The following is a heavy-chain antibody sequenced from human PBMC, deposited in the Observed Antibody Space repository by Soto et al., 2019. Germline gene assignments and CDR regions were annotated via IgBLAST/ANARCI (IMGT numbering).Heavy chain of an antibody. D-gene: IGHD3-9*01. CDR2: IIPIFGTA. CDR3: ARDRWYYDILTGYPYYYYGMDV. J-gene: IGHJ6*02. CDR1: GGTFSSYA. V-gene: IGHV1-69*13. Sequence: SVKVSCKASGGTFSSYAISWVRQAPGQGLEWMGGIIPIFGTANYAQKFQGRVTITADESTSTAYMELSSLRSEDTAVYYCARDRWYYDILTGYPYYYYGMDVWGQGTTVTVSS.